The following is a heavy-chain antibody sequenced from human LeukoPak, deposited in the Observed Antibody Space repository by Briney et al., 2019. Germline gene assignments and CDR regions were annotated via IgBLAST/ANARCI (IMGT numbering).Heavy chain of an antibody. CDR3: AKDAPYYYDSSGRFYFDI. CDR2: ISGSGGST. Sequence: SGGSLRLSCAASGFTFSSYAMSWVRQAPGKGLEWVSAISGSGGSTYYADSVKGRFTISRDNSKNTLYLQMNSLRAEDTAVYYCAKDAPYYYDSSGRFYFDIWGQGTMVTVSS. V-gene: IGHV3-23*01. D-gene: IGHD3-22*01. CDR1: GFTFSSYA. J-gene: IGHJ3*02.